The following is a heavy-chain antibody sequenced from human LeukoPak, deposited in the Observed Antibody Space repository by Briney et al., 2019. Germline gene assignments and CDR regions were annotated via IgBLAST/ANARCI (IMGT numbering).Heavy chain of an antibody. CDR2: IRSKTDGGTT. CDR3: TTDPWR. Sequence: GGSLRLSCAASEFTFSSYSMNWVRQVPGKGLEWVGRIRSKTDGGTTDFAAPVKGRFTISRDDSKSTLYLHMNSLKTEDTAIYYCTTDPWRWGQGTLVTVSS. D-gene: IGHD1-1*01. CDR1: EFTFSSYS. V-gene: IGHV3-15*07. J-gene: IGHJ4*03.